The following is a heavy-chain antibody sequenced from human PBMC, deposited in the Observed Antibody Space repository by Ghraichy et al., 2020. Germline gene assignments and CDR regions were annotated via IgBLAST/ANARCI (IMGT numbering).Heavy chain of an antibody. V-gene: IGHV3-21*01. Sequence: GGSLRLSCAASGFTFSSYSMNWVRQAPGKGLEWVSSISSSSSYIYYADSVKGRFTISRDNAKNSLYLQMNSLRAEDTAVYYCAREGGYAWAYYYYGMDVWGQGTTVTVPS. CDR3: AREGGYAWAYYYYGMDV. CDR2: ISSSSSYI. D-gene: IGHD5-12*01. CDR1: GFTFSSYS. J-gene: IGHJ6*02.